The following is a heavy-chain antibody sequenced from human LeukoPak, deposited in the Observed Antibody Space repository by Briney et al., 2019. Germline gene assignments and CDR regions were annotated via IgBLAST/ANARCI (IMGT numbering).Heavy chain of an antibody. D-gene: IGHD3-10*01. Sequence: GESLQISCKGSGYSFSSNWIGWVRQVPGKGLEWMGIIYPGDSDIRYSPSFQGLVTISADTSISTAYLQWSSLKASDTAMYYCTRPEGVPYSSDYWGQGTLVTVSS. CDR1: GYSFSSNW. CDR3: TRPEGVPYSSDY. CDR2: IYPGDSDI. J-gene: IGHJ4*02. V-gene: IGHV5-51*01.